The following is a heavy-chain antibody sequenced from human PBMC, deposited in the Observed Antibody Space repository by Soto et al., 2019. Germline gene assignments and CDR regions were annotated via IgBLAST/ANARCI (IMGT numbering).Heavy chain of an antibody. Sequence: SETLSLTCAVYGASLSDNYCNWLRQPPGKGLEWIGEINHSGNTNYNPSLRSRVTISVDTSKNQFSLKLSSVTAADTAVYYCARVRSGYDSFDYWGQGTLVTVSS. V-gene: IGHV4-34*09. CDR1: GASLSDNY. CDR3: ARVRSGYDSFDY. D-gene: IGHD5-12*01. J-gene: IGHJ4*02. CDR2: INHSGNT.